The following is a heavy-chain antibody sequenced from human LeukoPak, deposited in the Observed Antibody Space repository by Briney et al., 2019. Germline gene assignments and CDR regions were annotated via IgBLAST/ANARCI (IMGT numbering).Heavy chain of an antibody. CDR3: ARDRGYYDFWSGYPVGYFDY. D-gene: IGHD3-3*01. CDR1: GYTFTSYG. V-gene: IGHV1-18*01. CDR2: ISAYNGNT. J-gene: IGHJ4*02. Sequence: ASVKVSCKASGYTFTSYGISWVRQAPGQGLEWMGWISAYNGNTNYAQKLQGRVTMTTDTSTRTAYMELRSLRSDDTAVYYCARDRGYYDFWSGYPVGYFDYWGQGTLVTVSS.